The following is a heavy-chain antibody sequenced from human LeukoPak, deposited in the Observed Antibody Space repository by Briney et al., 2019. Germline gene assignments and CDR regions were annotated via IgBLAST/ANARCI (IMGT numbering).Heavy chain of an antibody. D-gene: IGHD3-22*01. CDR2: IYYSGST. J-gene: IGHJ4*02. V-gene: IGHV4-39*01. CDR1: GGSISSSSYY. CDR3: ARLTKGYYDSSGYYWYY. Sequence: SETLSPTCTVSGGSISSSSYYWGWIRQPPGKGLEWIGSIYYSGSTYYNPSLKSRVTISVDTSKNQFSLKLSSVTAADTAVYYCARLTKGYYDSSGYYWYYWGQGTLVTVSS.